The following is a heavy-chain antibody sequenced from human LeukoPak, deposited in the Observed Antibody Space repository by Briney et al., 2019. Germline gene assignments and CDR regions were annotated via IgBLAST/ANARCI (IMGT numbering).Heavy chain of an antibody. Sequence: SETLPLTCTVSGGSISSYYWSWIRQPPGKGLEWIGYIYYSGSTNYNPSLKSRVTISVDTSKNQFSLNLNSVTAADTAVYYCARGVDYDFWSGTLFDPWGQGTLVSVSS. D-gene: IGHD3-3*01. J-gene: IGHJ5*02. V-gene: IGHV4-59*01. CDR2: IYYSGST. CDR1: GGSISSYY. CDR3: ARGVDYDFWSGTLFDP.